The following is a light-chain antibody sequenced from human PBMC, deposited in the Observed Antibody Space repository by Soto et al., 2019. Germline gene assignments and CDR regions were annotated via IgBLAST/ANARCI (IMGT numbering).Light chain of an antibody. CDR3: QQANSLPYT. CDR2: AAS. Sequence: DIQMTQSPSSVSASVGDRVTITCRASQGIGTWLAWYQQKPGKAPKLLIYAASTLQGAVPSRFSGRGSGTDFTLTISDLQPEDFATYYCQQANSLPYTFGQGTKLEIK. V-gene: IGKV1D-12*01. J-gene: IGKJ2*01. CDR1: QGIGTW.